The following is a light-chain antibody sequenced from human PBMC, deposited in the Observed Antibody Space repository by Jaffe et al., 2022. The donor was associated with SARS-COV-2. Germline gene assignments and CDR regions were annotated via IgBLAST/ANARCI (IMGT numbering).Light chain of an antibody. V-gene: IGKV1-39*01. CDR2: SSS. CDR1: QTIDTY. J-gene: IGKJ1*01. CDR3: QQSSRPPLT. Sequence: DIQMTQSPSSLSASVGDRVTITCRASQTIDTYLNWYQQTPGKAPKLLIYSSSISQSGVPPRFSGSGSGTHFTLTITSVQPEDFATYYCQQSSRPPLTFGQGTRVEIK.